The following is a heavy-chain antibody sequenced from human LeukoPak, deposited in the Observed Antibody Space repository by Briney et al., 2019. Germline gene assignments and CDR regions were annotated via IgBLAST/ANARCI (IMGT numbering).Heavy chain of an antibody. J-gene: IGHJ5*02. D-gene: IGHD2-15*01. CDR3: ATRNGLGYCSGGSCQNWFDP. V-gene: IGHV4-34*01. CDR1: GGSFSGYY. CDR2: INHSGST. Sequence: SETLSLTCAVYGGSFSGYYWSWIRQPPGKGLEWIGEINHSGSTNYNPSLKSRVTISLDTSKNQFSLKLSSVTAADTAVYYCATRNGLGYCSGGSCQNWFDPWGQGTLVTVSS.